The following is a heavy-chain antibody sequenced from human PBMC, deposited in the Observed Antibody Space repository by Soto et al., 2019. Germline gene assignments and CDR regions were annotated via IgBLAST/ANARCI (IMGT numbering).Heavy chain of an antibody. D-gene: IGHD6-6*01. CDR2: IYYSGST. CDR3: AGLAALQTNSFG. Sequence: SETLSLTCTVSGGSISSSIYYWGWIRQPPGKGLEWIGSIYYSGSTYYNPSLKSRVTISVDTSKNQFSLKLSSVTAADTAVYYCAGLAALQTNSFGWGQGTLVTVSS. J-gene: IGHJ4*02. CDR1: GGSISSSIYY. V-gene: IGHV4-39*01.